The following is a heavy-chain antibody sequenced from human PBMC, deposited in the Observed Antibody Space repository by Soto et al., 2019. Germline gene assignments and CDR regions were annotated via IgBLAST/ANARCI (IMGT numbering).Heavy chain of an antibody. J-gene: IGHJ4*02. D-gene: IGHD2-2*01. Sequence: PGGSLRLSCAASGFTFSTYWMSWVRHAPGKGLEWVANIKQDGSEKYYVDSVKGRFTISRDNIKKSLYLQMNSLRAEDTAVYYCASRYLEYCSSASCSAPYDYWGQGTLVTVSS. CDR1: GFTFSTYW. CDR2: IKQDGSEK. V-gene: IGHV3-7*05. CDR3: ASRYLEYCSSASCSAPYDY.